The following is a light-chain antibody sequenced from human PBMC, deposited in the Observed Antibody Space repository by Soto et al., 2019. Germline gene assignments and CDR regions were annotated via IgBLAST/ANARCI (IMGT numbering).Light chain of an antibody. CDR3: SSYSSGSTVV. Sequence: QSALTQPASLSGSPGQSITISCTGTSSDIGAYDYVSWFQQHPGKAPKLMISEVNNRPSGVSNRFSGSKSGITASLTISGLQSEDEADYYCSSYSSGSTVVFGGGTQLTVL. J-gene: IGLJ2*01. CDR2: EVN. V-gene: IGLV2-14*01. CDR1: SSDIGAYDY.